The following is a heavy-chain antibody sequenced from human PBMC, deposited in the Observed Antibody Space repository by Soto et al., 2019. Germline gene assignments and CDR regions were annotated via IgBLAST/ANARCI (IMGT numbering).Heavy chain of an antibody. CDR2: IIPVFGRP. J-gene: IGHJ1*01. CDR3: AREGSGYNF. V-gene: IGHV1-69*13. CDR1: GGTFSSFG. Sequence: SVKVSCKASGGTFSSFGISWVRQAPGQGLEWMGGIIPVFGRPNYAQRFRGRLTITADESTNTGYMELIDLTSEDTAVYYCAREGSGYNFWGQGXQVTVPS. D-gene: IGHD5-12*01.